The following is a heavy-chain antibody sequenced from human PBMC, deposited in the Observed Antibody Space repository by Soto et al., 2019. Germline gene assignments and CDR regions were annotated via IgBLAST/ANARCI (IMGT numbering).Heavy chain of an antibody. CDR1: GGSFSGYY. J-gene: IGHJ4*02. D-gene: IGHD3-16*01. CDR3: ARGRGDFHY. V-gene: IGHV4-34*01. Sequence: SETLSLTCTVYGGSFSGYYWAWIRQSPGKGLEWIGEVNDSGSPNYTPALKRRVTISLDTSKKQFSLRLSLVTAADTAVYYCARGRGDFHYWGQGTLVTVSS. CDR2: VNDSGSP.